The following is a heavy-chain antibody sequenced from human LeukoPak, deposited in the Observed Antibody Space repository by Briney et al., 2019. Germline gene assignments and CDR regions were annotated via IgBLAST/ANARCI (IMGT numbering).Heavy chain of an antibody. Sequence: SETLSLTCVVSGASVSSDNWWTWVRQPPGKGPEWIGEIHQRGNTNYNPSLMGRVTISIDKSRNYLSLNLRYVTAADTAVYYCSTRDQSRTDVVPPDYWGQGILVTVST. CDR1: GASVSSDNW. CDR2: IHQRGNT. J-gene: IGHJ4*02. D-gene: IGHD5-24*01. V-gene: IGHV4/OR15-8*02. CDR3: STRDQSRTDVVPPDY.